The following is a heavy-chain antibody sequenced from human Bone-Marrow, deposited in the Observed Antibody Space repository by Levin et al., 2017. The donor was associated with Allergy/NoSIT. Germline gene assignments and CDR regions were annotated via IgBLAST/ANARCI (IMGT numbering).Heavy chain of an antibody. CDR2: IFSDGST. J-gene: IGHJ4*02. CDR1: GDSLNNSPYY. D-gene: IGHD6-19*01. Sequence: PSETLSLTCTVSGDSLNNSPYYWGWVRQSPGKGLEWIGTIFSDGSTFYNPSLAGRLTMSVDTSNDQLSLRLTSVTAADTAVYYCARDLYSSGWYVSYFDFWGQGILVTVSS. V-gene: IGHV4-39*07. CDR3: ARDLYSSGWYVSYFDF.